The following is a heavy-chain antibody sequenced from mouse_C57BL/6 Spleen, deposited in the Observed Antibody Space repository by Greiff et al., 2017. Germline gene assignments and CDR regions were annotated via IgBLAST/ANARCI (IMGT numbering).Heavy chain of an antibody. CDR2: ILPGSGST. J-gene: IGHJ1*03. D-gene: IGHD2-3*01. Sequence: QVQLQQSGAELMKPGASVKLSCKATGYTFTGYWIEWVKQRPGHGLEWIGEILPGSGSTNYNEKFKGKAPFTADTSSNTAYMQLSSLTTEDSAIYYCARPIRIYDGYPYWYFDVWGTGTTVTVSS. CDR1: GYTFTGYW. V-gene: IGHV1-9*01. CDR3: ARPIRIYDGYPYWYFDV.